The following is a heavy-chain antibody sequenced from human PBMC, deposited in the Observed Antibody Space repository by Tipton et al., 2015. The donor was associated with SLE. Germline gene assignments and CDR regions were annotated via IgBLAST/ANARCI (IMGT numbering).Heavy chain of an antibody. CDR2: ISYDGSNQ. V-gene: IGHV3-30*04. CDR3: AKTVRYSDWLSEGTYDYYYMDV. J-gene: IGHJ6*03. Sequence: RSLRLSCAASGFTFSIYAMQWVRQAPGKGLEWVAVISYDGSNQYYADSVKGRFTISRDNSKNTLYLQMNSLRAEDTAIYYCAKTVRYSDWLSEGTYDYYYMDVWGKGTTVTVSS. D-gene: IGHD3-9*01. CDR1: GFTFSIYA.